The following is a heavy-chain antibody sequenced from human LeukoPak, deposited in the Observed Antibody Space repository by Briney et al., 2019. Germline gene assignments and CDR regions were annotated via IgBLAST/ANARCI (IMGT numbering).Heavy chain of an antibody. D-gene: IGHD2-15*01. V-gene: IGHV1-8*01. Sequence: GASVKVSCKASGYTFTSYDINWVRQATGQGLEWMGWMNPNSGSTGYAQKFQGRVTMTRNTSISTAYMELSSLRSEDTAVYYCARVIVVVVAAHPFDGMDVWGQGTTVTVSS. CDR3: ARVIVVVVAAHPFDGMDV. CDR1: GYTFTSYD. J-gene: IGHJ6*02. CDR2: MNPNSGST.